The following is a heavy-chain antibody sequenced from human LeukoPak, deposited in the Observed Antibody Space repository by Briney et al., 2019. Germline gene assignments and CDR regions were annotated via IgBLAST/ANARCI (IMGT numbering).Heavy chain of an antibody. D-gene: IGHD1-7*01. Sequence: GGSLRLSCAASGFTFSSNGMNWVRQAPGKGLEWVSYISFSSTTIYYADSVKGRFTISRDNAKNSLYLQMNSLRAEDTAVYYCASSTGRTTNFDYWGRGTLVTVSS. CDR2: ISFSSTTI. CDR3: ASSTGRTTNFDY. CDR1: GFTFSSNG. V-gene: IGHV3-48*04. J-gene: IGHJ4*02.